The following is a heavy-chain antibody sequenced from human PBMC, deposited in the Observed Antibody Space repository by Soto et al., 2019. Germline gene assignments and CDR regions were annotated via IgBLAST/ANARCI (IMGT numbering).Heavy chain of an antibody. D-gene: IGHD3-10*01. CDR1: GFTFSSYA. J-gene: IGHJ6*02. Sequence: PGGSLRLSCAASGFTFSSYAMHWVRQAPGKGLEWVAVISYDGSNKYYADSVKGRFTISRDNSKNTLYLQMNSQRAEDTAVYYCARGYYGSGSYVPYYYYGMDVWGQGTTVTVSS. CDR2: ISYDGSNK. V-gene: IGHV3-30-3*01. CDR3: ARGYYGSGSYVPYYYYGMDV.